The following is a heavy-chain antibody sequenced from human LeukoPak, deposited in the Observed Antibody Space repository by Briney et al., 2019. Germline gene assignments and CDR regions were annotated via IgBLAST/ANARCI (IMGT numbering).Heavy chain of an antibody. Sequence: GASVKVSCKASGYTFTSYYMHWVRQAPGQGLEWMGIINPSGGSTSYAQKFQGRVTMTRDTSTSTVYMEPSSLRSEDTAVYYCARTQDLYCSSTSCYGAAYYYGMDVWGQGTTVTVSS. D-gene: IGHD2-2*01. CDR3: ARTQDLYCSSTSCYGAAYYYGMDV. J-gene: IGHJ6*02. V-gene: IGHV1-46*01. CDR2: INPSGGST. CDR1: GYTFTSYY.